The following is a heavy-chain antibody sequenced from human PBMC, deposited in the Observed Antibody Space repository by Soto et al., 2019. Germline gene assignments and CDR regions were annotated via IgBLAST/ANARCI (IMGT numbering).Heavy chain of an antibody. CDR1: GFTFSSYS. D-gene: IGHD3-22*01. CDR3: ARDPSMIVVVTPDY. Sequence: GGSLRLSCAASGFTFSSYSMNWVRQAPGKGLEWVSYISSSSSTIYYADSVKGRFTISRDNAKNSLYLQMNSLRAEDTAVYYCARDPSMIVVVTPDYWGQGTLVTVSS. V-gene: IGHV3-48*01. CDR2: ISSSSSTI. J-gene: IGHJ4*02.